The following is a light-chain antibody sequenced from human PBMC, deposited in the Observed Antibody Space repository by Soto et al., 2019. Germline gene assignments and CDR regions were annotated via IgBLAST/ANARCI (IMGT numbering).Light chain of an antibody. Sequence: EIVLTRSPATLSLSPGERATLSCRASLSVSSYLAWYQQKPGQAPRLLIYDASNRATGIPARFSGSGSGTDFTLTISSLEPEDFAVYYCQQRSNWPRTFGQGTKVEIK. CDR1: LSVSSY. CDR2: DAS. J-gene: IGKJ1*01. CDR3: QQRSNWPRT. V-gene: IGKV3-11*01.